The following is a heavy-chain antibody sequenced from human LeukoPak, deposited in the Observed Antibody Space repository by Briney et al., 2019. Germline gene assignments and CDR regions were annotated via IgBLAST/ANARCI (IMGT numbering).Heavy chain of an antibody. CDR3: ARRGEATPTYFDY. J-gene: IGHJ4*02. CDR2: IYYSGST. V-gene: IGHV4-39*01. Sequence: PSETLSLTCTVSGGSISSSSYYWGWIRQPPGKGLEWIGSIYYSGSTYYNPSLKSRVTISVDTAKNQFSLKLSSVTAADTAVYYCARRGEATPTYFDYWGQGTLVTVSS. CDR1: GGSISSSSYY. D-gene: IGHD1-26*01.